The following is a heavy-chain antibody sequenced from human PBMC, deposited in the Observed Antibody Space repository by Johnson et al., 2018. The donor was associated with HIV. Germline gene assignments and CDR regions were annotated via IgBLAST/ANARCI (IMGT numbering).Heavy chain of an antibody. CDR2: IWYDGSNK. J-gene: IGHJ3*02. CDR1: GFTFSSYG. CDR3: ARGPRHTYHYDSSGYSGAFDI. Sequence: QMQLVESGGGVVQPGRSLRLSCAASGFTFSSYGMHWVRQAPGKGLEWVAVIWYDGSNKYYADSVKGRFTISRDNAKNSLYLQMNSLRAEDTAVYYCARGPRHTYHYDSSGYSGAFDIWGQGTMVTVSS. D-gene: IGHD3-22*01. V-gene: IGHV3-33*01.